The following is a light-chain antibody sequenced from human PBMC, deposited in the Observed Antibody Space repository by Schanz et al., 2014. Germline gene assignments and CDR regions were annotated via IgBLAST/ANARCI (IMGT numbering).Light chain of an antibody. J-gene: IGKJ3*01. CDR3: QRVGWPPLYT. V-gene: IGKV3-20*01. CDR1: QSVSNNY. CDR2: GAS. Sequence: EIVLTQSPGTLSLSPGERATLSCRASQSVSNNYLAWYQQEPGQAPRLLIYGASSRATGIPDRFSGSGSGTDFTLTISRLEPEDFAVYYCQRVGWPPLYTFGPGTRVDI.